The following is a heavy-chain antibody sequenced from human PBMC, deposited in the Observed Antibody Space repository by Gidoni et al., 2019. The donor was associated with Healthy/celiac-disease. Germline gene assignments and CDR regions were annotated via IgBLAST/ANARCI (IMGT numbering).Heavy chain of an antibody. CDR2: IGTAGDT. CDR3: ARGAYCGGDCYSDYYYGMDV. V-gene: IGHV3-13*01. J-gene: IGHJ6*02. Sequence: EVQLVESGGGLVQPGGSLRLSCAASGFTFSSYDMHWVRQATGKGLEWVSAIGTAGDTYYPGSVKGRFTISRENAKNSLYLQMNSLRAGDTAVYYCARGAYCGGDCYSDYYYGMDVWGQGTTVTVSS. D-gene: IGHD2-21*02. CDR1: GFTFSSYD.